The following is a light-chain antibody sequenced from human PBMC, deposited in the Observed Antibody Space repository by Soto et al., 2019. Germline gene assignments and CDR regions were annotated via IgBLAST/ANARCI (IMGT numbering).Light chain of an antibody. J-gene: IGKJ1*01. CDR2: GXX. V-gene: IGKV3-20*01. CDR3: QQYGSSPS. CDR1: LRVVGN. Sequence: EIVMSQSPATLSVYQGERATRPGRAYLRVVGNLAGYKKKPGQXXRXXXXGXXXXPXAIPDRFSGSGSGTDFTLAIRRLEPEDFAVYYCQQYGSSPSFGQGTKVDIK.